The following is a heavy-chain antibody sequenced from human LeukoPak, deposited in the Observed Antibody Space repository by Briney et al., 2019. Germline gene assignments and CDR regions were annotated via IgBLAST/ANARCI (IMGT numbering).Heavy chain of an antibody. V-gene: IGHV1-2*02. D-gene: IGHD6-19*01. CDR3: ARIAVAGKYFDY. CDR1: GYTFTGYY. Sequence: ASVKVSCKASGYTFTGYYMHWVRQAPGQGLEWMGWINPNSGGTSYAQKFQGRVTMTRDTSISTAYMELSRLRSDDTAVYYCARIAVAGKYFDYWGQGTLVTVSS. J-gene: IGHJ4*02. CDR2: INPNSGGT.